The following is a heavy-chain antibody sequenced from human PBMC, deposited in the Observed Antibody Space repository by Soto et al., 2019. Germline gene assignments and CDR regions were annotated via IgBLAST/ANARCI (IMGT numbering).Heavy chain of an antibody. CDR1: GFTFSNAW. Sequence: PGGSLRLSCAASGFTFSNAWMSWVRQAPGKGLEWVGRIKSKTDGGTTDYAAPVKGRFTISRDDSKNTLYLQMNSLKTEDTAVYYCTIALTAAARPHEIRFDYWGQGTLVTVSS. J-gene: IGHJ4*02. V-gene: IGHV3-15*01. CDR3: TIALTAAARPHEIRFDY. CDR2: IKSKTDGGTT. D-gene: IGHD6-13*01.